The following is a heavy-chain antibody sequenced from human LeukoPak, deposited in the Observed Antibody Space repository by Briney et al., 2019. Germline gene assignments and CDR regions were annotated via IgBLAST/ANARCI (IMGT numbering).Heavy chain of an antibody. J-gene: IGHJ4*02. CDR2: VFHTGDT. CDR3: ARHPFATPFDH. Sequence: KPSETLSLTCAVSGDSINSFYWSWIRQPPGKGLEWIGYVFHTGDTNSNPSLKSRVTVSLDTSTSQVSQRLTSVTAADTAVYYCARHPFATPFDHWGRGILVTVSS. D-gene: IGHD2-15*01. CDR1: GDSINSFY. V-gene: IGHV4-59*08.